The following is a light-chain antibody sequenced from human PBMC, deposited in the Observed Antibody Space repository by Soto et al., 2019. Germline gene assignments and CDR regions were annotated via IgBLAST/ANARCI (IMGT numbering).Light chain of an antibody. CDR1: QSVTNSY. V-gene: IGKV3-20*01. CDR3: QQYSSSPPIT. CDR2: GAS. J-gene: IGKJ5*01. Sequence: EIVLKQSPDTLSLSPGEGATLSCRASQSVTNSYLAWYQQKPGQAPRLLIYGASSRATGIPDRFSGSGSETDFTLTISRLEPEDFAVYYCQQYSSSPPITFGQGTRLEIK.